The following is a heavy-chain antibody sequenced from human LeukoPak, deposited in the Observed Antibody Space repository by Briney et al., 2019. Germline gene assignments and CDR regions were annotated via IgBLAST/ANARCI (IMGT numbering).Heavy chain of an antibody. J-gene: IGHJ4*02. CDR1: EFTFSTYS. V-gene: IGHV3-48*02. Sequence: GGSLRLSCIASEFTFSTYSMNWVRQAPGKGLEWVSYISTSSKTIYYADSLKGRFTVSRDNAQNSLYLQMNSLRDEDTAVYYCAKGRGILVVDASDNWGQGTLVTVSS. D-gene: IGHD2-2*01. CDR2: ISTSSKTI. CDR3: AKGRGILVVDASDN.